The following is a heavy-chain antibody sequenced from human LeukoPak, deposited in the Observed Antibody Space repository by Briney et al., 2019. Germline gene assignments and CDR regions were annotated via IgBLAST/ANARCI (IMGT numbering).Heavy chain of an antibody. D-gene: IGHD6-6*01. J-gene: IGHJ4*02. V-gene: IGHV3-53*01. CDR3: ARDRLYSSSSEDY. CDR1: GFSVSSSY. Sequence: PGGSLRVSCVVSGFSVSSSYINWVRQAPGKGLEWVSVIYSGGSTFYADSVKDRFTISRDNSKNTLYLQMNSLRAEDTAVYYCARDRLYSSSSEDYWGQGTLVAVSS. CDR2: IYSGGST.